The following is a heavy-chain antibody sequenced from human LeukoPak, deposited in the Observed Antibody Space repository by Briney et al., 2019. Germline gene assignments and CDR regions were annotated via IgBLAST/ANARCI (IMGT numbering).Heavy chain of an antibody. CDR3: AKRIGGVNSFDH. D-gene: IGHD3-16*01. J-gene: IGHJ4*02. CDR2: ISGSSDTI. Sequence: GRSLGLPCGGSGLTFSIYAMSLVRQAPGKGLVWVSVISGSSDTIYYADSVKGRFIISRDNSKNALYLQMNSLRAEDTAVYYCAKRIGGVNSFDHWGQGTLVTVSS. V-gene: IGHV3-23*01. CDR1: GLTFSIYA.